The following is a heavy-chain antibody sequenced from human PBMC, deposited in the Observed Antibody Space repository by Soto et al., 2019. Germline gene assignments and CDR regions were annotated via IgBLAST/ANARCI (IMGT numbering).Heavy chain of an antibody. D-gene: IGHD4-17*01. V-gene: IGHV1-69*02. Sequence: SVKVSCKASGGTFSSYTISWVRQAPGQGLEWMGRIIPILGIANYAQKFQGRVTITADKSTSTAYMELSSLRSEDTAVYYCARLPVTPNDAFDIWGQGTMVTVSS. CDR1: GGTFSSYT. CDR2: IIPILGIA. J-gene: IGHJ3*02. CDR3: ARLPVTPNDAFDI.